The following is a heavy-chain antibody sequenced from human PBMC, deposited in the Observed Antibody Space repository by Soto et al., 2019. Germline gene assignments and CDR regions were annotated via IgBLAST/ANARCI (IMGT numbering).Heavy chain of an antibody. CDR2: ISYDGSNK. CDR1: GFTFSSYA. V-gene: IGHV3-30-3*01. CDR3: ARGSGGDSYGNNWFDP. D-gene: IGHD5-18*01. J-gene: IGHJ5*02. Sequence: GGSLRLSCAASGFTFSSYAMHWVRQAPGKGLEWVAVISYDGSNKYYADSVKGRFTISRDNSKNTLYLQLNSLRAEDTALFYCARGSGGDSYGNNWFDPWGQGTLVTVSS.